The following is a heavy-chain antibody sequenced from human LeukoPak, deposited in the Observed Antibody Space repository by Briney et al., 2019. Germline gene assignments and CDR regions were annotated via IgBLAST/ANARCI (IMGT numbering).Heavy chain of an antibody. CDR1: GYTFTSYD. CDR3: ARGACLPQYRRDFDP. J-gene: IGHJ5*02. CDR2: MNPNNNNV. Sequence: ASVKVSCKASGYTFTSYDINWVRQATGQGLEWMGWMNPNNNNVGYAQKFQGRVTMTRDTSISTAYMELGSLTSEDTAVYYCARGACLPQYRRDFDPWGQGTLVTVSS. D-gene: IGHD6-6*01. V-gene: IGHV1-8*01.